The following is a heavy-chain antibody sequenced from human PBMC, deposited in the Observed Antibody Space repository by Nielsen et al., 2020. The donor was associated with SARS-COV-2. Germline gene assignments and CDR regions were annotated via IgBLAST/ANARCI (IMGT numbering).Heavy chain of an antibody. Sequence: PGKGLEWVSGISWNSGSIGYADSVKGRFTISRDNAKNSLYLQMNSLRAEDTALYYCAKDSDYGDSRRYYYGMDVWGQGTTVTVS. CDR3: AKDSDYGDSRRYYYGMDV. D-gene: IGHD4-17*01. J-gene: IGHJ6*02. V-gene: IGHV3-9*01. CDR2: ISWNSGSI.